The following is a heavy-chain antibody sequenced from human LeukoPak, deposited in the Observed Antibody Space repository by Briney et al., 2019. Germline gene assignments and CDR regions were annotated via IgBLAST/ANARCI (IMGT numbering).Heavy chain of an antibody. CDR2: ISGRAGST. J-gene: IGHJ4*02. CDR1: GFTFSSYS. CDR3: AKDGVAGKIMYYFDY. Sequence: GGSLRLSCAASGFTFSSYSMNWVRQAPGKGLEWVSAISGRAGSTSYADSVKGRFTISRDNSKNTLYLQMNSLRAEDTAVYYCAKDGVAGKIMYYFDYWGQGTLVTVSS. V-gene: IGHV3-23*01. D-gene: IGHD2-15*01.